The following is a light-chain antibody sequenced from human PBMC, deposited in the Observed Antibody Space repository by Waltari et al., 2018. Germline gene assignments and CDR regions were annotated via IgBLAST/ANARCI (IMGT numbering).Light chain of an antibody. V-gene: IGLV2-11*01. Sequence: QAALTQPRSVSGSPGQSVTISCTGTSSDIGGYNYVSWYQQHPGTAPKLMIYEVSKRPSVVSDRFSGSKSGNTASLTISGLQAEDEADYYCSSYAGSNTYIFGVGTRLTVL. J-gene: IGLJ1*01. CDR2: EVS. CDR1: SSDIGGYNY. CDR3: SSYAGSNTYI.